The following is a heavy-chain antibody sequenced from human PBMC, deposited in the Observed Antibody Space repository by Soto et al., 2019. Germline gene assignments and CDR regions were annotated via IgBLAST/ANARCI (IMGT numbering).Heavy chain of an antibody. Sequence: QVQLVQSGGEVKKPGASVKVSCQASGYTFRSYGISWVRQAPGQGPEWMGWVSVHNGQTNYEQKFQGRLSMTTDTTTNTAYMELRTLRSDDTAVYYCARGPIERTMIFGVARNDYWGQGTLVTVSS. J-gene: IGHJ4*02. CDR3: ARGPIERTMIFGVARNDY. CDR1: GYTFRSYG. D-gene: IGHD3-3*01. CDR2: VSVHNGQT. V-gene: IGHV1-18*01.